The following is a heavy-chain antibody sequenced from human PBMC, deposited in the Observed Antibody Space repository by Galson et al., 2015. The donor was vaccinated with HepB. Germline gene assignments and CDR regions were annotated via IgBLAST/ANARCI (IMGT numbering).Heavy chain of an antibody. Sequence: SLRLSCAASGFTFSSYAMHWVRQAPGKGLEWVAVISYDGSNKYYADSVKGRFTISRDNSKNTLYLKMNSLRAEDTAVYYCARNSQWLGAFDIWGQGTMVTVSS. J-gene: IGHJ3*02. CDR2: ISYDGSNK. V-gene: IGHV3-30-3*01. CDR3: ARNSQWLGAFDI. D-gene: IGHD6-19*01. CDR1: GFTFSSYA.